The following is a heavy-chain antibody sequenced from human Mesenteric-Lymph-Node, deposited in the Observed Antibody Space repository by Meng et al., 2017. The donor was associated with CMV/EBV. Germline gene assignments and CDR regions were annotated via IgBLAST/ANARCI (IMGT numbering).Heavy chain of an antibody. CDR1: GDTFSNYG. J-gene: IGHJ5*01. V-gene: IGHV1-69*01. Sequence: QVQLDQSGAEVKKPGSSVKVSCKTSGDTFSNYGISWVRQAPGQGLEWMGGIIPILGTTNYAQKFRDRVTVTADESTTTAYMELTSLRFDDTAVYYCANHSTRWYVLDSWGQGTLVTVSS. CDR3: ANHSTRWYVLDS. CDR2: IIPILGTT. D-gene: IGHD2-2*01.